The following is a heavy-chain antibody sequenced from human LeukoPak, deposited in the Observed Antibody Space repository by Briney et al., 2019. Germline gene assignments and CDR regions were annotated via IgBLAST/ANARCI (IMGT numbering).Heavy chain of an antibody. Sequence: PGRSLRLSCAASGFTFSSYAMHWVRQAPGKGLEWVAVISYDGSNKYYADSVKGRFTISRDNSKNTLYLQTNSLRAEDTAVYYCARDHGAVAGIFDYWGQGTLVTVSS. CDR2: ISYDGSNK. CDR1: GFTFSSYA. J-gene: IGHJ4*02. D-gene: IGHD6-19*01. CDR3: ARDHGAVAGIFDY. V-gene: IGHV3-30-3*01.